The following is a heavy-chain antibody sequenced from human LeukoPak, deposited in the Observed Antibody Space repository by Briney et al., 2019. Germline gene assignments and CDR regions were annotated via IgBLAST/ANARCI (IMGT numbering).Heavy chain of an antibody. CDR3: ARGAPGSYCSGGSCPYFDY. Sequence: ASVKVSCKASGYTFTSYDINWVRQATGQGLEWMGWVNPNSGHTGYAQKFQGKVTMTRNTSISTAYMELSSLTSEDTAVYYCARGAPGSYCSGGSCPYFDYWGQGTLVSVSS. J-gene: IGHJ4*02. D-gene: IGHD2-15*01. CDR1: GYTFTSYD. CDR2: VNPNSGHT. V-gene: IGHV1-8*01.